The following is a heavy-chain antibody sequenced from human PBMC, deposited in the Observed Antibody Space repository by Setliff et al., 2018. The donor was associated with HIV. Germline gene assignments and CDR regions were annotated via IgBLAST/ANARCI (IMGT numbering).Heavy chain of an antibody. CDR1: DSGTYY. CDR2: VSSRGDT. D-gene: IGHD6-13*01. V-gene: IGHV4-4*07. CDR3: ARIGSGWSVGWFDP. J-gene: IGHJ5*02. Sequence: SETLSLTCTVSDSGTYYWSWIRQPAGKGLEWIGRVSSRGDTNYNPSLKSRVTMSVDTSKNQFSLKLTSVTASDTAVYYCARIGSGWSVGWFDPWGQGTRVTVSS.